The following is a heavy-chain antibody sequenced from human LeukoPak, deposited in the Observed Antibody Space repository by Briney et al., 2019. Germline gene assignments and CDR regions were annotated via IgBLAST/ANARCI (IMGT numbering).Heavy chain of an antibody. Sequence: ASVKFSCKASGCPFTGYYMHWVRQAPGQGLEWMGWINPNSGGTNYSQKFQGRVTITRDTSISKAYMALSRLRSDDTDVYYCARDEGGYGPRDYYYQFMDLRGQGTPVTISS. J-gene: IGHJ6*02. CDR3: ARDEGGYGPRDYYYQFMDL. CDR1: GCPFTGYY. V-gene: IGHV1-2*02. D-gene: IGHD3-22*01. CDR2: INPNSGGT.